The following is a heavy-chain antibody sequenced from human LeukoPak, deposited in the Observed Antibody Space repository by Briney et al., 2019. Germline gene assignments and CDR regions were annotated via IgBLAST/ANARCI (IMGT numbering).Heavy chain of an antibody. CDR3: AKSWSGYYHYYMDV. J-gene: IGHJ6*03. D-gene: IGHD3-3*01. Sequence: GGSLRLSCAASGFSFRTYAMNWVRQAPGKGLEWVASIGNDGTNRNHVDSVKGRFTISRDNSKNTVFLQMDSLRPEDTAIYYCAKSWSGYYHYYMDVWGTGTTVTVSS. V-gene: IGHV3-30*02. CDR2: IGNDGTNR. CDR1: GFSFRTYA.